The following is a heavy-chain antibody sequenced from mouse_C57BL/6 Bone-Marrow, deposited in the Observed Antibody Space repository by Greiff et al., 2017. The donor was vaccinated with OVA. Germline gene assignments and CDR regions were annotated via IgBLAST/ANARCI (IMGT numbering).Heavy chain of an antibody. CDR3: TTGGYYYGSIPYAMDY. D-gene: IGHD1-1*01. V-gene: IGHV14-4*01. CDR2: IDPENGDT. Sequence: VQLKESGAELVRPGASVKLSCTASGFNIKDDYMHWVKQRPEQGLEWIGWIDPENGDTEYASKFQGKATITADTSSNTAYLQLSSLTSEDTAVYYCTTGGYYYGSIPYAMDYWGQGTSVTVSS. CDR1: GFNIKDDY. J-gene: IGHJ4*01.